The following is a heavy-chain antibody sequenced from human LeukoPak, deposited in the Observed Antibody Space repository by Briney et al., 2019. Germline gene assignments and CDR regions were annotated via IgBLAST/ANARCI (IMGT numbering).Heavy chain of an antibody. CDR3: ARVPNERFGSGSYSFDY. V-gene: IGHV1-18*01. CDR2: ISAYNGNT. D-gene: IGHD3-10*01. J-gene: IGHJ4*02. Sequence: ASVKVSCKASGYTFTSYGISWVRQAPGQGLEWMGWISAYNGNTNYAQKLQGRVTMTTDTSTSTAYMELRSLRSDDTAVYYCARVPNERFGSGSYSFDYWGQGTLVTVSS. CDR1: GYTFTSYG.